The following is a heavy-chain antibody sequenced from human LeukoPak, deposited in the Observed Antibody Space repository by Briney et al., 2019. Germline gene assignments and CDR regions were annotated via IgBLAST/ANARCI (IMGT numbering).Heavy chain of an antibody. CDR2: ISSSSSYI. CDR1: GFTFSTYV. Sequence: PGGSLRLSCAASGFTFSTYVMNWVRQAPGKGLEWVSSISSSSSYIYYADSVKGRFTISRDNAKNTLYLQMNSLGAEDTAVYYCARDVMHVLDYWGQGTLVTVSS. D-gene: IGHD2-21*01. V-gene: IGHV3-21*01. J-gene: IGHJ4*02. CDR3: ARDVMHVLDY.